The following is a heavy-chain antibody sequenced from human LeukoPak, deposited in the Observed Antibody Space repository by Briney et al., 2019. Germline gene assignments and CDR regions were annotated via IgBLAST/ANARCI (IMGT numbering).Heavy chain of an antibody. CDR1: GFTFSSYE. Sequence: GGSLRLSCAASGFTFSSYEMNWVRQAPGKGLEWVSYISSSGSTIYYADSVKGRFTISRDNAKNSLYLHMNSLRAEDTALYYCAKDMAFYYGSGSYYKGLDYWGQGTLVTVSS. V-gene: IGHV3-48*03. CDR2: ISSSGSTI. J-gene: IGHJ4*02. CDR3: AKDMAFYYGSGSYYKGLDY. D-gene: IGHD3-10*01.